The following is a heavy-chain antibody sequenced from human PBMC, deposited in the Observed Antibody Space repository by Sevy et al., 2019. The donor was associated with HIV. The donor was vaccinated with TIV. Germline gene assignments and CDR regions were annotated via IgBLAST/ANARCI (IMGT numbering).Heavy chain of an antibody. CDR2: ISRTPATT. D-gene: IGHD3-22*01. Sequence: GGSLRLSCKTSGFTFSTYAMHWVRQAPGKGLEWVASISRTPATTYYADSVRDRFTISRDNAKNSLYLEMNSLRHEDTAVYYCAREAYYYDSREANWFDPWGQGTLVTVSS. CDR3: AREAYYYDSREANWFDP. J-gene: IGHJ5*02. CDR1: GFTFSTYA. V-gene: IGHV3-48*02.